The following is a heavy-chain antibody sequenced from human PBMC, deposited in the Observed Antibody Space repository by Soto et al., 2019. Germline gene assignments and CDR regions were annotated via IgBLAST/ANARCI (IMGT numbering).Heavy chain of an antibody. CDR1: GFTFSSYG. D-gene: IGHD2-21*02. Sequence: GGSLRLSCAASGFTFSSYGMHWVRQAPGKGLEWVAVIWYDGSNKYYADSVKGRFTISRDNSKNTLYLQMNSLRAEDTAVYYCARDVCGGDCYYFDYWGQGTLVTVSS. CDR3: ARDVCGGDCYYFDY. CDR2: IWYDGSNK. J-gene: IGHJ4*02. V-gene: IGHV3-33*01.